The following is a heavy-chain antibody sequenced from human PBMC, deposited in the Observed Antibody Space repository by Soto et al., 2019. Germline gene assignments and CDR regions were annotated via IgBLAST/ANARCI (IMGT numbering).Heavy chain of an antibody. Sequence: PSQTLSLTXAISGDSVSSSSVTWNWIRQSPSRGLEWLGRTYYRSKWYNDYAESVKSRITINPDTSKNQFSLQLNSVTPEDTAVYYCATEYNTGWHYWGQGMLVTVSS. J-gene: IGHJ4*02. CDR2: TYYRSKWYN. D-gene: IGHD6-19*01. CDR1: GDSVSSSSVT. CDR3: ATEYNTGWHY. V-gene: IGHV6-1*01.